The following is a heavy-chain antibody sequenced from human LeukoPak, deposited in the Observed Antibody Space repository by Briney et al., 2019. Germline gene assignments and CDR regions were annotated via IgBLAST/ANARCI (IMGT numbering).Heavy chain of an antibody. Sequence: PGGSLRLSCAASGFTFSSYWMSWVRQAPGKGLEWVANIKQDGNEKYYVDSVKGRFTISRDNAKNSLYLQINSLRAEDTAVYYCARSSYSSSSSVWGQGTMITVSS. CDR2: IKQDGNEK. J-gene: IGHJ3*01. CDR1: GFTFSSYW. CDR3: ARSSYSSSSSV. V-gene: IGHV3-7*03. D-gene: IGHD6-6*01.